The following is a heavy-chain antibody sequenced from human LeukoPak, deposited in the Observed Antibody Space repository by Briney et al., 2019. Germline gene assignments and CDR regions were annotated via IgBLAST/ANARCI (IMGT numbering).Heavy chain of an antibody. CDR1: GYIFTDYY. CDR3: ARDLLTDSVFYASGPPWFDP. CDR2: INPNSGGT. V-gene: IGHV1/OR15-1*02. D-gene: IGHD3-10*01. Sequence: ASVKVSCKASGYIFTDYYMHWVRQAPGQELGWMGRINPNSGGTNYAQKFQGRVTMTRDTSISTAYTELSSLRSDDTAVYYCARDLLTDSVFYASGPPWFDPWGQGTLITVSS. J-gene: IGHJ5*02.